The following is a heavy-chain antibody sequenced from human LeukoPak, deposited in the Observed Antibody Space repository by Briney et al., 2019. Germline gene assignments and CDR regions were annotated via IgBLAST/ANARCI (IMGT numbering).Heavy chain of an antibody. CDR2: ISSSGSTM. CDR1: GFTFSSYE. J-gene: IGHJ4*02. Sequence: GGSLRLSCAASGFTFSSYEMNWARQAPGKGLEWVSYISSSGSTMFYADSLKGRFTISRDNAKNSLYLQMSSLRAEDTAVYYCATNDDFWTGYFFHYWGQGTLVTVSS. V-gene: IGHV3-48*03. D-gene: IGHD3/OR15-3a*01. CDR3: ATNDDFWTGYFFHY.